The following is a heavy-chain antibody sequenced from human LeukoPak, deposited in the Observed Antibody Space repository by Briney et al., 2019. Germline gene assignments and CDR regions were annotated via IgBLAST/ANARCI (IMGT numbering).Heavy chain of an antibody. Sequence: PGGSLRLSCAASGFTFSNAWMSWVRQAPGKGLEWVGRIKSKTDGGTTDYAAPVKGRFTISRDDSKNTLYLQMNSLKTGDTAVDYCTTATMIVLVHSDDSFDIWGQGTMVTVSS. CDR3: TTATMIVLVHSDDSFDI. J-gene: IGHJ3*02. CDR2: IKSKTDGGTT. V-gene: IGHV3-15*01. D-gene: IGHD3-22*01. CDR1: GFTFSNAW.